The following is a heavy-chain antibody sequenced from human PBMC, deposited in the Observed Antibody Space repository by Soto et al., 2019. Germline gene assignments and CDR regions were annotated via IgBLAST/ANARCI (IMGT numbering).Heavy chain of an antibody. CDR3: ARDLYDILTGYVYNWFDP. CDR2: ISAYNGNT. V-gene: IGHV1-18*01. D-gene: IGHD3-9*01. CDR1: GYTFTNYG. Sequence: QVQLVQSGAEVKKPGASVKVSCKASGYTFTNYGISWARQAPGQGLEWMGWISAYNGNTKYAQKLQGRVTMTTDTSTSTAYMELRSLRSDDTAVYYCARDLYDILTGYVYNWFDPWGQGTLVTVS. J-gene: IGHJ5*02.